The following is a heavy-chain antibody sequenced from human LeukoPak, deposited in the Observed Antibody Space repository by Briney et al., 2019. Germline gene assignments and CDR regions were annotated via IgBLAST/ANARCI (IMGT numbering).Heavy chain of an antibody. CDR3: ASVWYYYYYMDV. D-gene: IGHD3-16*01. CDR2: IYHSGST. CDR1: GYSISSGYY. J-gene: IGHJ6*03. V-gene: IGHV4-38-2*02. Sequence: PSETLSLTCTVSGYSISSGYYWGWIRQPPGKGLEWIGSIYHSGSTYYNPSLKSRVTISADTSKNQFSLKLSSVTAADTAVYYCASVWYYYYYMDVWGKGTTVTVSS.